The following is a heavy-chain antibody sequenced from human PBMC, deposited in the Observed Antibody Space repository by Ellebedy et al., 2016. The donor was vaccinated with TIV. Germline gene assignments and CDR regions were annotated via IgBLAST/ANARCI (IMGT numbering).Heavy chain of an antibody. Sequence: SVKVSXXASGGTFSSYAISWVRQAPGQGLEWMGGIIPIFGTANYAQKFQGRVTITADESTSTAYMELSSLRSEDTAVYYCAREDSGSYYAAFDIWGQGTTVTVSS. D-gene: IGHD1-26*01. V-gene: IGHV1-69*13. CDR2: IIPIFGTA. CDR1: GGTFSSYA. J-gene: IGHJ3*02. CDR3: AREDSGSYYAAFDI.